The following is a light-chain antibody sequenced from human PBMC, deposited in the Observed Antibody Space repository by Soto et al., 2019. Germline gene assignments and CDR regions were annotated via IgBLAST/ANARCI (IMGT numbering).Light chain of an antibody. J-gene: IGLJ2*01. CDR1: SSNI. V-gene: IGLV1-51*01. CDR2: DNN. Sequence: QSVLTQPLSVSAAPGQKVTISCSGSSSNIVSWYPQLPGTAPKLLIYDNNKRPSGLPDRFSGSKSGTSATLGITGLQTGDEADYYSGTWDTSLSDVVFGGGTKVTVL. CDR3: GTWDTSLSDVV.